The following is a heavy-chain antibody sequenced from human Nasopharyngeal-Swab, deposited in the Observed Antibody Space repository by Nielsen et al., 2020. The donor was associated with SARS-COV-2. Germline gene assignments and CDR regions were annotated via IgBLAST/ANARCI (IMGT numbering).Heavy chain of an antibody. V-gene: IGHV3-21*01. CDR2: ISSSSSYI. D-gene: IGHD2-2*01. CDR1: GFTFSSYS. CDR3: ARSGYCSSTSCRDAFDI. Sequence: GESLKISCAASGFTFSSYSMNWVRQAPGTGLEWVSSISSSSSYIYYADSVKGRFTISRDNAKNSLYLQMNSLRAEDTAVYYCARSGYCSSTSCRDAFDIWGQGTMVTVSS. J-gene: IGHJ3*02.